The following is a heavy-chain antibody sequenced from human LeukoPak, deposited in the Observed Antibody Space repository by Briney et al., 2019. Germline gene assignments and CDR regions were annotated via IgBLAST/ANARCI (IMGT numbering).Heavy chain of an antibody. J-gene: IGHJ4*02. V-gene: IGHV3-30*03. CDR3: AGQQLATFDY. Sequence: GGSLRLSCAASGFTFSSYGMHWVRQAPGKGLEWVAVISYDGSNKYYADSVEGRFTISRDNSKNTLYLQMNSLRAEDTAVYYCAGQQLATFDYWGQGTLVTVSS. CDR1: GFTFSSYG. D-gene: IGHD6-13*01. CDR2: ISYDGSNK.